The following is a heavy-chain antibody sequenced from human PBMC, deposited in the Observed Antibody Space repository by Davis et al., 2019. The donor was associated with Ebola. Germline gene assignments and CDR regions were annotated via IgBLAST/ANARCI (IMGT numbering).Heavy chain of an antibody. D-gene: IGHD3-10*01. Sequence: SETLSLTCAVYGGSFSGYYWSWIRQPPGKGLEWIGEINHSGSTNYNPSLKSRVTISVDKSKNQFSLKLSSVTAADTAVYYCARVAGSGSYYKLDYWGQGTLVTVSS. J-gene: IGHJ4*02. CDR2: INHSGST. CDR1: GGSFSGYY. V-gene: IGHV4-34*01. CDR3: ARVAGSGSYYKLDY.